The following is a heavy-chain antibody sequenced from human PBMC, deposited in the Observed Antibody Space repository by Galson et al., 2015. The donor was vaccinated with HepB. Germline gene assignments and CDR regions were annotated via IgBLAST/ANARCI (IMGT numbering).Heavy chain of an antibody. J-gene: IGHJ3*02. CDR2: INHSGST. Sequence: SETLSLTCAVYGGSFSGYYWSWIRQPPGKGLEWIGEINHSGSTNYNPSLKSRVTISVDTSKNQFSLKLSSVTAADTAVYYCVRNRRFFDIWGQGTMVTVSS. CDR1: GGSFSGYY. V-gene: IGHV4-34*01. CDR3: VRNRRFFDI.